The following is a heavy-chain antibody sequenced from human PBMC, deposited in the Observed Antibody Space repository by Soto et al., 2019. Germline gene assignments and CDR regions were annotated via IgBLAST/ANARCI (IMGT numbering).Heavy chain of an antibody. V-gene: IGHV6-1*01. CDR3: AGTPSLQWYYMDV. J-gene: IGHJ6*03. CDR1: GDSVSSNSAA. D-gene: IGHD1-7*01. Sequence: SQTLSLTCAISGDSVSSNSAAWNWIRPSPSRGLEWLGRTYYRSRWYNDYAVSVKSRITVNPDTSKNQFSLHLNSVTPEDTAVYYCAGTPSLQWYYMDVWDKGTTVTVSS. CDR2: TYYRSRWYN.